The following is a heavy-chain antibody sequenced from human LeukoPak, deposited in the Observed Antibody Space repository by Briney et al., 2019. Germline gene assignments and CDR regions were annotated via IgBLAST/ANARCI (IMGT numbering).Heavy chain of an antibody. Sequence: PGGFLRLSCAASGFTFSNYGMHWVRQAPGEGLEWVAVIWYDGSNTYYADSVKGRFTISRDNSKNTLYLQMNSLRAEDTAVYYCARDLRGGYYYYMDVWGKGTTVTVSS. J-gene: IGHJ6*03. CDR1: GFTFSNYG. V-gene: IGHV3-33*01. CDR3: ARDLRGGYYYYMDV. CDR2: IWYDGSNT. D-gene: IGHD5/OR15-5a*01.